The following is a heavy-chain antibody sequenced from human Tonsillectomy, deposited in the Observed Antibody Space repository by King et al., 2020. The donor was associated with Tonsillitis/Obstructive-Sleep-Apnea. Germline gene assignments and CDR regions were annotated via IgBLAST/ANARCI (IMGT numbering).Heavy chain of an antibody. CDR3: ASSWQHGSGEGCYLWYYYYYMDF. Sequence: QLQESGPGLVKPSETLSLTCTVSGGSISSYYWTWIRPPPGKGLEWIGYISHSGSTDYNPSLKSRVTISVDTSKNQFSLRLTSVTAADTAVYYCASSWQHGSGEGCYLWYYYYYMDFWATGAPVTVSS. V-gene: IGHV4-59*01. CDR1: GGSISSYY. CDR2: ISHSGST. D-gene: IGHD2-15*01. J-gene: IGHJ6*03.